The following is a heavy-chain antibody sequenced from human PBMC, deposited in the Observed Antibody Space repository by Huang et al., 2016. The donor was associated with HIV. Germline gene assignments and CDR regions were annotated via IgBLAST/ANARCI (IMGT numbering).Heavy chain of an antibody. Sequence: QVQLQQWGAGLLKPSGVLSLTCAVYGGALSDYYWTWIRQSPGKGLEWIGEVTHRGLSTYNPSLRSRVTMSVDMSKNQFSLTLTSLTVADTAVYYCARPRMTATSSDSTWSFFDSWGQGTLVIVSS. CDR1: GGALSDYY. D-gene: IGHD2-21*02. J-gene: IGHJ4*02. V-gene: IGHV4-34*02. CDR3: ARPRMTATSSDSTWSFFDS. CDR2: VTHRGLS.